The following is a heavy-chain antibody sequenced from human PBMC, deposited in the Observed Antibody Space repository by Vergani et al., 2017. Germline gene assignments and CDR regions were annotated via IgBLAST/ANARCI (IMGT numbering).Heavy chain of an antibody. CDR2: FDPEDGET. CDR1: GYTLTELS. V-gene: IGHV1-24*01. D-gene: IGHD6-19*01. Sequence: VQLVQSGAEVKKPGSSVMVSCKVSGYTLTELSMHWVRQAPGKGLEWMGGFDPEDGETIYAQKFQGRVTMTEDTSTDTAYMELSSLRSEDTAVYYCATAPKAYSSGWSLPGYWGQGTLVTVSS. CDR3: ATAPKAYSSGWSLPGY. J-gene: IGHJ4*02.